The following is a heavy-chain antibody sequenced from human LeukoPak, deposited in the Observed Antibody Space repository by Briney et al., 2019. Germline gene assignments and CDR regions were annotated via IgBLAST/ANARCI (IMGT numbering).Heavy chain of an antibody. V-gene: IGHV1-2*02. J-gene: IGHJ4*02. CDR3: ARDQGVAGEPFDY. CDR1: GYTYTGYY. Sequence: GASVTVSCKATGYTYTGYYMHWVRQAPGQGLEWMGWINPNSGGTNYAQKFQGRVTMTRDTSISTAYMELSRLRSDDTAVYYCARDQGVAGEPFDYWGQGTLVTVSS. D-gene: IGHD1-14*01. CDR2: INPNSGGT.